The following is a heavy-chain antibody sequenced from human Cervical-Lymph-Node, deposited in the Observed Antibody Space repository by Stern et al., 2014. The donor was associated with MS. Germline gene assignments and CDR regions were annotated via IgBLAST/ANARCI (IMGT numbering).Heavy chain of an antibody. Sequence: EVHLVESGGGLVQPGGSLRLSCAASGFTFSSYAMSWVRQAPGKGLQWVSTISVTGRSTYYADSVKGRFTISRDNSENTLYLQVNGLRVEDTAVYYCARDRDYDPNGMDVWGQGATVTVSS. D-gene: IGHD3-16*01. V-gene: IGHV3-23*04. CDR3: ARDRDYDPNGMDV. CDR1: GFTFSSYA. CDR2: ISVTGRST. J-gene: IGHJ6*02.